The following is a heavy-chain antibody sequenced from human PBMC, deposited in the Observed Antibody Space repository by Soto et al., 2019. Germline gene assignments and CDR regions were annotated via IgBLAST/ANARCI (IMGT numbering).Heavy chain of an antibody. J-gene: IGHJ4*02. CDR3: ARGGDYYYDSSGSFDY. V-gene: IGHV3-7*03. Sequence: GGSLILSCAASGFTFSSYWMSWVRQAPGKGLEWVANIKQDGSEKYYVDSVKGRFTISRDNAKNSLYLQMNSLRAEDTAVYYCARGGDYYYDSSGSFDYWGQGTLVTVSS. D-gene: IGHD3-22*01. CDR1: GFTFSSYW. CDR2: IKQDGSEK.